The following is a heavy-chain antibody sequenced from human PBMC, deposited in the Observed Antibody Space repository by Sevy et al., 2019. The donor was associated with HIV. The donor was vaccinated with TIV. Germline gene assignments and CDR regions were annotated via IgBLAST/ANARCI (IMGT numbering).Heavy chain of an antibody. J-gene: IGHJ4*02. D-gene: IGHD3-22*01. CDR3: ARSRGTRVTMMVVVTTGYFVN. CDR1: GWSFSNDD. V-gene: IGHV4-34*01. Sequence: SETLSLTCAVYGWSFSNDDWSWIRQPPGKGLEWIGEINHSGSTNYNPSLKSRVTISIDTSKNQFSLKLTSVTAADTAVYYCARSRGTRVTMMVVVTTGYFVNWGQGALVTVSS. CDR2: INHSGST.